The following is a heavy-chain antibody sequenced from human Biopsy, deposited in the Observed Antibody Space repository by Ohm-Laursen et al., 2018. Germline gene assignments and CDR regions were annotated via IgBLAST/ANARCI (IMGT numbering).Heavy chain of an antibody. Sequence: SVKVSCKFSGGSFSNYAVSWVRQAPGQGLEWMGGIVTFFGTVKYAQRFQGRLTITTDRSTDTAYMELSSLTSEDTAVYYCASQTPRNPNILTGAFHYDMAVWGQGTTVTVS. J-gene: IGHJ6*02. CDR3: ASQTPRNPNILTGAFHYDMAV. CDR1: GGSFSNYA. V-gene: IGHV1-69*05. CDR2: IVTFFGTV. D-gene: IGHD3-9*01.